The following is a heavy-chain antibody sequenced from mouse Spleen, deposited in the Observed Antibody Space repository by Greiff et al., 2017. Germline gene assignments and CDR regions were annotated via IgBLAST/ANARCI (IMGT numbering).Heavy chain of an antibody. D-gene: IGHD4-1*01. J-gene: IGHJ2*01. Sequence: QVQLQQPGAELVMPGASVKLSCKASGYTFTSYWMHWVKQRPIQGLEWIGNIDPSDSETHYNQKFKDKATLTVDKSSSTAYMQLISLTSEDSTVYYCARLWDDGRVFDYWGQGTTLTVSS. CDR3: ARLWDDGRVFDY. V-gene: IGHV1-52*01. CDR1: GYTFTSYW. CDR2: IDPSDSET.